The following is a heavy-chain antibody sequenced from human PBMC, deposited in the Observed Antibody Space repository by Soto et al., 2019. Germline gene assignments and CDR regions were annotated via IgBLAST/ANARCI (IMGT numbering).Heavy chain of an antibody. Sequence: EVQLVESGGGLVKPGGSLRLSCAASGFTFSSYTMNWVRQAPGKGLEWVSSISSSSSYIYYVASVKGRFTISRDNAKNLLFLEMNSLRVEDTAVCYCARARNYGSGRHYYYGMDVWGQGTTVAVSS. CDR2: ISSSSSYI. D-gene: IGHD3-10*01. CDR3: ARARNYGSGRHYYYGMDV. V-gene: IGHV3-21*02. CDR1: GFTFSSYT. J-gene: IGHJ6*01.